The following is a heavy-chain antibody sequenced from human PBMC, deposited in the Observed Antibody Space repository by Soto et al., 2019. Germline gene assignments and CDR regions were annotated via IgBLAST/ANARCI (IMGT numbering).Heavy chain of an antibody. D-gene: IGHD3-10*01. V-gene: IGHV2-5*02. CDR2: IYGDGYN. CDR3: AHIASYYQLDWLEP. Sequence: QITLKEYGRTLVKPTQTLTLTCTFSGFSLSTSGVGVGWIRQTPGTALEWLALIYGDGYNRYRPSRKSRLTVTKHTSTNQEVLTMSNMDHVHKATYYGAHIASYYQLDWLEPWGQGILVTVSS. CDR1: GFSLSTSGVG. J-gene: IGHJ5*02.